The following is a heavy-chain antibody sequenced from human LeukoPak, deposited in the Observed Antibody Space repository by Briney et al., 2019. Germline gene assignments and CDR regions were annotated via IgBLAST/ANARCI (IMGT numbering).Heavy chain of an antibody. CDR2: ISGSGGST. D-gene: IGHD6-6*01. CDR1: GFTFSSYA. Sequence: GSLRLSSAASGFTFSSYAMSWVRQAPGKGLEWVSAISGSGGSTYYADSVKGRFTISRDNSKNTLYLQMNSLRAEDTAVYYCAKTGSSSSSEHWGQGTLVTVSS. CDR3: AKTGSSSSSEH. V-gene: IGHV3-23*01. J-gene: IGHJ1*01.